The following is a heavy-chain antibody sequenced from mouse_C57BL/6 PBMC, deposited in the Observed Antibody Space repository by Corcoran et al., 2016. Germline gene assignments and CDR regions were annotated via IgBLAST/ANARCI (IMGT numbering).Heavy chain of an antibody. CDR1: GFSLSTSGMG. Sequence: QVTLNESGPGILQSSQTLRQTCSFSGFSLSTSGMGVSWIRQPSGKGMEWLAHIYWDDDKRYNPSLKSRLTISKDTSRNQVFLKITSVDTADTATYYCARNELTGWFAYWGQGTLVTVSA. CDR2: IYWDDDK. V-gene: IGHV8-12*01. D-gene: IGHD4-1*01. CDR3: ARNELTGWFAY. J-gene: IGHJ3*01.